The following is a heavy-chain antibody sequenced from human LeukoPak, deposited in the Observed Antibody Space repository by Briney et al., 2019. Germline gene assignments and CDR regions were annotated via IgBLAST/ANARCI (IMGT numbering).Heavy chain of an antibody. J-gene: IGHJ4*02. Sequence: PGGSLRLSCTASGFTVSSNYMSWVRQAPGKGLEWVSVIYSGGSTYYAGSVKGRFTISRDNSKNTLYLQMNSLRAEDTAVYYCARGRDYGDYGGSHYWGQGTLVTVSS. V-gene: IGHV3-53*01. CDR1: GFTVSSNY. D-gene: IGHD4-17*01. CDR3: ARGRDYGDYGGSHY. CDR2: IYSGGST.